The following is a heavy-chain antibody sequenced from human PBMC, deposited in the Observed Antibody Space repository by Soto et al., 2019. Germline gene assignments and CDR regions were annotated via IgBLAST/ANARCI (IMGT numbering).Heavy chain of an antibody. Sequence: GASVKVSCTASGFTFTSSAVQWVRQARGQRLEWIGWIVVGSGNTNYAQKFQERVTITRDMSTSTAYMGLSSLRSEDTAVYYCAAAQRGIVGATEPWGQGTLVTVSS. CDR2: IVVGSGNT. D-gene: IGHD1-26*01. V-gene: IGHV1-58*01. J-gene: IGHJ3*01. CDR3: AAAQRGIVGATEP. CDR1: GFTFTSSA.